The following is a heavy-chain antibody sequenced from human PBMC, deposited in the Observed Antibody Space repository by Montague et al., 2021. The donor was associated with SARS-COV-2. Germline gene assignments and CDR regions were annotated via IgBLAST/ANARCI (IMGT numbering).Heavy chain of an antibody. CDR2: ISSSGSTI. D-gene: IGHD3-10*01. CDR3: ARDRGYGDFYYYGMDV. Sequence: SLRLSCAASGFTFSNYEMNWVRQAPGKGLEWVLYISSSGSTIYYADSVKGRFTISRDNAQISLYLQMNSLRAEDTGVYYCARDRGYGDFYYYGMDVWGQGTTVTVSS. CDR1: GFTFSNYE. J-gene: IGHJ6*02. V-gene: IGHV3-48*03.